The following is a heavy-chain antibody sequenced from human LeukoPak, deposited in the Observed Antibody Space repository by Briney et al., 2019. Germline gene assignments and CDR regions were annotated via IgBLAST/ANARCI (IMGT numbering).Heavy chain of an antibody. D-gene: IGHD3-3*01. CDR2: IKSKTDGGTT. Sequence: GGSLRLSCEASGVTFSSYVMTWVRQAPGKGLEWVGRIKSKTDGGTTNYAAPVKGRFTISRDDSKNTLYLQMNSLKTEDTAVYYCAGYDFWSGYFSFDYWGQGTLVTVSS. CDR1: GVTFSSYV. CDR3: AGYDFWSGYFSFDY. J-gene: IGHJ4*02. V-gene: IGHV3-15*01.